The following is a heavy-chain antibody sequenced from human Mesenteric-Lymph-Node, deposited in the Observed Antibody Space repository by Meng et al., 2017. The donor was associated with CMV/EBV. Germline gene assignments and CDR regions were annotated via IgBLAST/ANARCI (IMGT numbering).Heavy chain of an antibody. Sequence: ESLKISCTVSGGSVSSGSYYWSWIRQPPGKGLEWIGYIYYSGSTNYNPSLKSRVTISVDTSKNQFSLKLSSVTAADTAVYYCARDRRDRGYSLDYWGQGTLVTVSS. CDR3: ARDRRDRGYSLDY. D-gene: IGHD5-18*01. J-gene: IGHJ4*02. CDR2: IYYSGST. CDR1: GGSVSSGSYY. V-gene: IGHV4-61*01.